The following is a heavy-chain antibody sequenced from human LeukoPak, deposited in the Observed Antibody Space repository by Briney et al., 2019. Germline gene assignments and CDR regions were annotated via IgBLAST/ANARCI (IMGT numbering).Heavy chain of an antibody. CDR3: ARVRYYDILTGYPAFDY. Sequence: PSETLSLTCAVYGGSFSGYYWSWIRQPPGKGLEWIGEINHSGSTNYNPSPKSRVTISVDTSKNQFSLKLSSVTAADTAVYYCARVRYYDILTGYPAFDYWGQGTLVTVSS. J-gene: IGHJ4*02. V-gene: IGHV4-34*01. CDR2: INHSGST. CDR1: GGSFSGYY. D-gene: IGHD3-9*01.